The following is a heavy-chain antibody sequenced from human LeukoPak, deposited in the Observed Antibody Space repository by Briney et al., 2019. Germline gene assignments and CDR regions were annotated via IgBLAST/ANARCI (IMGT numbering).Heavy chain of an antibody. CDR3: ARDITIIRGVMSSELDY. CDR1: GFTFSNYS. Sequence: GGSLRLSCAASGFTFSNYSMNWVRQAPAKGLEWVSSISTSITYTYYADSVKGRFTISRDNAKSSVYLQMNSLRAEDTAVYYCARDITIIRGVMSSELDYWGQGTLVTVSS. J-gene: IGHJ4*02. CDR2: ISTSITYT. D-gene: IGHD3-10*01. V-gene: IGHV3-21*01.